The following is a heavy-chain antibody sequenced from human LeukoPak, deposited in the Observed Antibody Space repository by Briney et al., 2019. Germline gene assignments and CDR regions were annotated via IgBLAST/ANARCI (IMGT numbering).Heavy chain of an antibody. CDR1: GGSISSYY. J-gene: IGHJ6*03. Sequence: PSGTLSLTCTVSGGSISSYYWSWIRQPPGKGLEWIGYIYYSGSTNYNPSLKSRVTISVDTSKNQFSLKLSSVTAADTAVYYCARDTGLQYYYYYMDVWGKGTTVTVSS. CDR2: IYYSGST. D-gene: IGHD4-11*01. V-gene: IGHV4-59*01. CDR3: ARDTGLQYYYYYMDV.